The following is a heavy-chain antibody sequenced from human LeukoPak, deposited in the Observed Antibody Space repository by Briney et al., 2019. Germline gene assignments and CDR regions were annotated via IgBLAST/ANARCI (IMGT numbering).Heavy chain of an antibody. CDR2: IYYSGTT. CDR1: GGSVSSGTYY. V-gene: IGHV4-61*01. Sequence: SETLSLTCTVSGGSVSSGTYYWSWIRQPPGTRLEWIGYIYYSGTTNYNPSFKSRVTMSVDTSKNQFSLKLTSVTAADTAVYYCARGAVVNGLDVWGQGTTVTVSS. D-gene: IGHD3-16*02. J-gene: IGHJ6*02. CDR3: ARGAVVNGLDV.